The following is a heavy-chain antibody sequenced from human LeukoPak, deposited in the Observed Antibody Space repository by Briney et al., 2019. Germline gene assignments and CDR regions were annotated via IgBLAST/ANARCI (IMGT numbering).Heavy chain of an antibody. CDR3: VKRLFDY. CDR2: ISYDGSNK. V-gene: IGHV3-30*18. J-gene: IGHJ4*02. D-gene: IGHD2-21*02. Sequence: GGSLRLSCAASGFTFSSYGMHWVRQAPGKGLEWVAVISYDGSNKYYADSVKGRFTISRDNSKNTLYLQMNSLRAEDTAVYYCVKRLFDYWGQGTLVTVSS. CDR1: GFTFSSYG.